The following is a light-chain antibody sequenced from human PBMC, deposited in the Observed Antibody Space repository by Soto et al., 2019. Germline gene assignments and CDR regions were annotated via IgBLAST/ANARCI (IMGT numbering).Light chain of an antibody. CDR2: EVN. CDR1: SGDVGGYNF. Sequence: QSALTQPASVSGSPGQSITISCTGTSGDVGGYNFVSWYQQHPGNAPKLIIYEVNNRPSGVSSRFSGSKSGNTAFLTISGLQADDEADYYCSSFTSSSTLVFGTGTKLTVL. V-gene: IGLV2-14*01. J-gene: IGLJ1*01. CDR3: SSFTSSSTLV.